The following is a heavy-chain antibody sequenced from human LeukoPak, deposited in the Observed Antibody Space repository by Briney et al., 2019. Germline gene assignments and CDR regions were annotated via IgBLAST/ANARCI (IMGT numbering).Heavy chain of an antibody. V-gene: IGHV1-2*02. CDR3: ARVEYCTKGVCINFDL. D-gene: IGHD2-8*01. J-gene: IGHJ4*02. CDR2: INPNSGGT. CDR1: GYTFTGHY. Sequence: ASVKVSCKASGYTFTGHYIHWLRQAPGQGLEWMGWINPNSGGTKYAQKFQGRVTVTRDTSTSTAYMELSGLGADDTAAYYCARVEYCTKGVCINFDLWGQGTLVTVSS.